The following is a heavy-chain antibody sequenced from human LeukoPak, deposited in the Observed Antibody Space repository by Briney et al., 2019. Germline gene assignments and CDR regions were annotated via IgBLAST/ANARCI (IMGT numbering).Heavy chain of an antibody. D-gene: IGHD2-15*01. J-gene: IGHJ5*02. CDR3: AKDLTIVVVPRRTVDP. CDR1: GFTFSSYA. Sequence: GGSLRLSCAASGFTFSSYAMSWVRQAPGKGLEWASAISGSGGSTYYADSVKGRFTISRDNSKNTLYPQMNSLRAEDTAVYYCAKDLTIVVVPRRTVDPWGQGTLVTVSS. V-gene: IGHV3-23*01. CDR2: ISGSGGST.